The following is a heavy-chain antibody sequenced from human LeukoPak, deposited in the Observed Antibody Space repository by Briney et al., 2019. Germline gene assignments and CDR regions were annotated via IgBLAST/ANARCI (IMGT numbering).Heavy chain of an antibody. CDR3: ARSRGSYSPNHWFDP. Sequence: SETLSLTCTVSGGSISSYYWSWIRQPAGKGLEWIGRIYTSGSTNYNPSLKSRVTMSVDTSKNQFSLKLSSVTAADTAVYYCARSRGSYSPNHWFDPWGQGTLVTVSS. J-gene: IGHJ5*02. CDR1: GGSISSYY. V-gene: IGHV4-4*07. CDR2: IYTSGST. D-gene: IGHD1-26*01.